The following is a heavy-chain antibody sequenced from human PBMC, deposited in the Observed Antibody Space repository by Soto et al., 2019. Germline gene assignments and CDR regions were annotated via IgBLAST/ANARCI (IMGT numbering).Heavy chain of an antibody. CDR3: ARDRVAGIWGDAFDI. D-gene: IGHD3-16*01. J-gene: IGHJ3*02. V-gene: IGHV1-2*02. Sequence: ASVKVSCKASGYTFTGYYMHWVRQAPGQGLEWMGWINPNSGGTNYAQKFQGRVTMTRDTSISTAYMDLRSLTSDDTAVYYCARDRVAGIWGDAFDIWGQGTMVTV. CDR1: GYTFTGYY. CDR2: INPNSGGT.